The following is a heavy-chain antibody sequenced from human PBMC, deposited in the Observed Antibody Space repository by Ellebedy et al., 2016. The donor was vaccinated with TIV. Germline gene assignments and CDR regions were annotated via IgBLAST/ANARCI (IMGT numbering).Heavy chain of an antibody. CDR3: ARESHGGYYYGMDV. V-gene: IGHV1-46*01. Sequence: ASVKVSCKASGYTFISYHMHWVRQPPGQGLEWMGIINPSGGRTSYAQKFQGRVTITADESTSTVYMELSSLRSEDTAVYYCARESHGGYYYGMDVWGQGTTVTVSS. CDR2: INPSGGRT. CDR1: GYTFISYH. J-gene: IGHJ6*02.